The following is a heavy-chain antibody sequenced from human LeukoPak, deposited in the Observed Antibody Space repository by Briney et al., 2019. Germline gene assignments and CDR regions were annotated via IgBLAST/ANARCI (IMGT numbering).Heavy chain of an antibody. V-gene: IGHV3-43*02. D-gene: IGHD5-18*01. Sequence: PGGSLRLSCAASGFTFDDYAMHWVRQAPGKGLEWVSLISGDGGSTYYADSVKGRFTISGDNSKNSLYLQMNSLRTEDTALYYCAKDSSDAQLWDYFDYWGQGTLVTVSS. CDR2: ISGDGGST. CDR3: AKDSSDAQLWDYFDY. CDR1: GFTFDDYA. J-gene: IGHJ4*02.